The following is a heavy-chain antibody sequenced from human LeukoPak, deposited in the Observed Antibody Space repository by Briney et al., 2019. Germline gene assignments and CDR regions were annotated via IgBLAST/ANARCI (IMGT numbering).Heavy chain of an antibody. D-gene: IGHD3-22*01. V-gene: IGHV1-2*02. CDR2: ISPNIGGT. CDR3: ARGDSFDAFDS. J-gene: IGHJ3*02. Sequence: ASVKVSCNASGYTFIGYYMHWVRQAPGQGLEWMGWISPNIGGTVYAQKFQGRVTMTRDTSISTVYMELTRLTSDDTAIYFCARGDSFDAFDSWGRGGMVSVSS. CDR1: GYTFIGYY.